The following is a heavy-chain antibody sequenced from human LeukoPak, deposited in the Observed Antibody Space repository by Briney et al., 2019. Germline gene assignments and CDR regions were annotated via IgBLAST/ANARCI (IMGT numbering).Heavy chain of an antibody. CDR1: GGSISSSSYY. D-gene: IGHD4-17*01. J-gene: IGHJ6*03. CDR3: ARASTVTVLYYYYYMDV. CDR2: IYYSGST. Sequence: SETLSLTCTVSGGSISSSSYYWGWIRQPPGKGLEWIGSIYYSGSTYYNPSLKSRVTISVDTSKNQFSLKLSSVTAADTAVYYCARASTVTVLYYYYYMDVWGKGTTVTVSS. V-gene: IGHV4-39*07.